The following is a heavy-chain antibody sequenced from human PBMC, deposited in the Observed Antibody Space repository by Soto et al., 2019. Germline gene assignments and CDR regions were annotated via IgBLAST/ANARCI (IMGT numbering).Heavy chain of an antibody. J-gene: IGHJ4*02. D-gene: IGHD3-10*01. CDR3: ARAYGSGSYYFDY. CDR1: GGSISSSSYY. V-gene: IGHV4-39*01. Sequence: SETLSLTCTVSGGSISSSSYYWGWIRQPPGKGLEWIGSVYYSGSTYYNPSLKSRVTISVDTSKNQFSLKLSSVTAADTAVYYCARAYGSGSYYFDYWGQGTLVTVSS. CDR2: VYYSGST.